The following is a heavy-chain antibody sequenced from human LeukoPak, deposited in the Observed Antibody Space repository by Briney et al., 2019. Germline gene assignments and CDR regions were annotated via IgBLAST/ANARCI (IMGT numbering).Heavy chain of an antibody. Sequence: SETLSLTCTVSGGSISSYYWSWIRQPPGKGLEWIGYIYYSGSTNYNPSLKSRVTISVDTSKNQFSLKLSSVTAADTAVYYCARVQTTVTAYYMDVWGKGTTVTVSS. J-gene: IGHJ6*03. D-gene: IGHD4-17*01. CDR3: ARVQTTVTAYYMDV. CDR1: GGSISSYY. CDR2: IYYSGST. V-gene: IGHV4-59*12.